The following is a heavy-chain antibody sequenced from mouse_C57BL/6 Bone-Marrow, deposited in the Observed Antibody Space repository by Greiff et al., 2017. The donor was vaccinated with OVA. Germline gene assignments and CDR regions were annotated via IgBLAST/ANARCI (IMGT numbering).Heavy chain of an antibody. J-gene: IGHJ3*01. CDR2: IYPGDGDT. CDR3: AREAWFAY. CDR1: GYAFSSYW. V-gene: IGHV1-80*01. Sequence: VKLQESGAELVKPGASVKISCKASGYAFSSYWMNWVKQRPGKGLEWIGQIYPGDGDTNYNGKFKGKATLTADKSSSTAYMQLSSLTSEDSAVYFCAREAWFAYWGQGTLVTVSA.